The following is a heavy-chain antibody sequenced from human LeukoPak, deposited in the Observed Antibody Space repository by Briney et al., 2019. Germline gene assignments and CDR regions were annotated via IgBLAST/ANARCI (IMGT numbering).Heavy chain of an antibody. Sequence: SVKVSCKASGGTFSSYAISWVRQAPGQGLEWMGRIIPILGIANYAQKFQGRVTITADKSASTAYMELSSLRSEDTAVYYCARPIGPYGDYSAFDIWGQGTMVTVSS. CDR1: GGTFSSYA. D-gene: IGHD4-17*01. CDR3: ARPIGPYGDYSAFDI. J-gene: IGHJ3*02. CDR2: IIPILGIA. V-gene: IGHV1-69*04.